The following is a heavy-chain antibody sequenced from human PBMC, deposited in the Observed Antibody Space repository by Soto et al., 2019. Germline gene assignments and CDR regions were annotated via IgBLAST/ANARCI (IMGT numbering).Heavy chain of an antibody. Sequence: GGSLRLSCAASGFTFSSYAMHWVRQAPGKGLEWVAVISYDGSNKYYADSVKGRFTISRDNSKNTLYLQMNSLGAEDTAVYYCARDRSSSWSYYYYGMDVWGQGTTVTVSS. J-gene: IGHJ6*02. CDR3: ARDRSSSWSYYYYGMDV. D-gene: IGHD6-13*01. V-gene: IGHV3-30-3*01. CDR1: GFTFSSYA. CDR2: ISYDGSNK.